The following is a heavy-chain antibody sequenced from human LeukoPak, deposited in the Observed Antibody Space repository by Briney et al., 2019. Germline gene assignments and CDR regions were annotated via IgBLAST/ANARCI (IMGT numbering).Heavy chain of an antibody. J-gene: IGHJ4*02. Sequence: SETLSLTCTVSGGSISSYYWSWIRQPPGKGLEWIGYIYYSGSTKYNPSLKSRVTISVDTSKNQFSLKLSSVTAADTAVYYCAKVIVGAGCDYWGQGTLVTVSS. D-gene: IGHD1-26*01. CDR2: IYYSGST. CDR1: GGSISSYY. V-gene: IGHV4-59*01. CDR3: AKVIVGAGCDY.